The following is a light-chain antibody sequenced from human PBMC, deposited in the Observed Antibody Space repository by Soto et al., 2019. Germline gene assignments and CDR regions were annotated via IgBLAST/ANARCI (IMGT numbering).Light chain of an antibody. J-gene: IGKJ3*01. Sequence: EIVFTHSPATLSLHHREKEILSCRASQSVSSYLAWYQQKPGQAPRLLIYDASNRATGIPARFSGSGSGTDFTLTISSLEPEDFAVYYCQQRSNWLTFGPGTKVD. V-gene: IGKV3-11*01. CDR2: DAS. CDR3: QQRSNWLT. CDR1: QSVSSY.